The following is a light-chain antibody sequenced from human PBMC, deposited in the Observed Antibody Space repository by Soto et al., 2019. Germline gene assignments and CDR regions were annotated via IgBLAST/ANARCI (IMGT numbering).Light chain of an antibody. V-gene: IGKV3-20*01. CDR3: QQHGSSPIT. CDR2: GAS. Sequence: EIVLTQSPGTLSLSPGEIATLSFSASQTVTRNYLAWHQQKPGQTPRLLVYGASSRATGIPDRFSGSGSGTDFTLTISRLEPEDFAVYYCQQHGSSPITFGQGTRLEIK. J-gene: IGKJ5*01. CDR1: QTVTRNY.